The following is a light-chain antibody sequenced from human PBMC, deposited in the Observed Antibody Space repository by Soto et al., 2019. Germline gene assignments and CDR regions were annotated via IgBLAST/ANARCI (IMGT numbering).Light chain of an antibody. CDR2: EVS. J-gene: IGLJ1*01. CDR1: SSDVGGYNY. V-gene: IGLV2-14*01. CDR3: SSYTTSSTFFYV. Sequence: QSALTQPASVSGSPGQSITISCTGTSSDVGGYNYVSWYQQYPGKAPKLMIYEVSNRPSGVSNRFSGSKSGNTASLTISGRQADDEADYYGSSYTTSSTFFYVFGIGTKLTVL.